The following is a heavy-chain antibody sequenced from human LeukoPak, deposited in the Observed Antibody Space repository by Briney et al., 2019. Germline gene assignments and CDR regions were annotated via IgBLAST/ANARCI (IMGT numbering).Heavy chain of an antibody. Sequence: SETLSLTCTVSGYSISSGYYWGWIRQPPGKGLEWIGSIYHSGSTYYNPSLKSRVTISVDTSKNQFSLKLSSVTAADTAVYYCARDPRPRGLTLAWYFDLWGRGTLVTVSS. V-gene: IGHV4-38-2*02. CDR2: IYHSGST. D-gene: IGHD1-20*01. CDR3: ARDPRPRGLTLAWYFDL. CDR1: GYSISSGYY. J-gene: IGHJ2*01.